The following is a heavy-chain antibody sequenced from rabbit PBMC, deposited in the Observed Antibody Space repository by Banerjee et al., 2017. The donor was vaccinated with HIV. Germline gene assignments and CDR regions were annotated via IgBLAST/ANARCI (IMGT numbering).Heavy chain of an antibody. D-gene: IGHD8-1*01. CDR2: INIGTGRT. CDR1: GFDFSRYG. CDR3: ARREDAYPGSGYDSNL. J-gene: IGHJ4*01. Sequence: QEQLVESGGGLVQPGGSLTLTCTASGFDFSRYGVSWVRQAPGKGLEWIGYINIGTGRTWYASWVNGRFTISKTSSTTVTLQMTSLTAADTATYFCARREDAYPGSGYDSNLWGPGTLVTVS. V-gene: IGHV1S39*01.